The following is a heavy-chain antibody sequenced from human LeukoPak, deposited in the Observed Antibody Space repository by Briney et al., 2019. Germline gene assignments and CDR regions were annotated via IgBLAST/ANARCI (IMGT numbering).Heavy chain of an antibody. CDR1: GGSFSGYY. Sequence: SETLSLTCAVYGGSFSGYYWSWIRQPPGKGLEWIGEINHSGSTNYNPSLKSRVTISVDTSKNQFSLKLSSVTAADTAVYYCARHRGYSSSWYGLTYFDYCGQGTLVTVSS. CDR2: INHSGST. CDR3: ARHRGYSSSWYGLTYFDY. D-gene: IGHD6-13*01. V-gene: IGHV4-34*01. J-gene: IGHJ4*02.